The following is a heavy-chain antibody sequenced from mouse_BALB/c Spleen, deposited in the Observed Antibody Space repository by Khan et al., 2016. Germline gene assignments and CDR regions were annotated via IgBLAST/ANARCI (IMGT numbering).Heavy chain of an antibody. CDR2: VDPATGST. V-gene: IGHV14-3*02. Sequence: VQLKESGAEFVKPGASVKLSCTASGFNIRDTFMHWMKQRPEQGLEWIGRVDPATGSTKSDPKFRGKATITADTSSNTAYLQLSSLTSEDSAVFYCARVEVFPCWGQGTLVTVSA. J-gene: IGHJ3*01. CDR3: ARVEVFPC. CDR1: GFNIRDTF.